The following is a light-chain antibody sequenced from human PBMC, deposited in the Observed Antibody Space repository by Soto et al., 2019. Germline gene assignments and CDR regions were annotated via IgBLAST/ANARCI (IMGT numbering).Light chain of an antibody. V-gene: IGKV3-20*01. CDR3: QQYARSSWT. Sequence: DIVLTQSPDTLSLSPGERVTLSCRASQRVSLSYLVWYQQKPGQAPRLLIYDSSTRASGVPDRLDGGGSGTDFTLTITSLETEDSAVYYCQQYARSSWTFGQGTKLETK. CDR1: QRVSLSY. J-gene: IGKJ1*01. CDR2: DSS.